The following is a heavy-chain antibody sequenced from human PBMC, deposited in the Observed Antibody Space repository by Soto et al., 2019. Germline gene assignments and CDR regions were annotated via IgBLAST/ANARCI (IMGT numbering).Heavy chain of an antibody. Sequence: PGGSLRLSCTVSGVTFSNYSMNWVRQAPGKGLEWVSSLSGSGGTTYYADSVKGRFIISRDNSKNTLYLLMNSLRAEDTALYYCAKQRADYGSGADNFYFDSCGQGALLTLSS. V-gene: IGHV3-23*01. J-gene: IGHJ4*02. CDR1: GVTFSNYS. CDR2: LSGSGGTT. D-gene: IGHD3-10*01. CDR3: AKQRADYGSGADNFYFDS.